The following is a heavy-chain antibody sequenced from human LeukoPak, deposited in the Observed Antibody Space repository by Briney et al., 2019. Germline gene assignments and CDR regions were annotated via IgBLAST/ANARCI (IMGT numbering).Heavy chain of an antibody. CDR2: INHSGST. D-gene: IGHD4-17*01. CDR1: GGSFSGYY. CDR3: ARGTPVDY. V-gene: IGHV4-34*01. J-gene: IGHJ4*02. Sequence: SETLSLTCAVYGGSFSGYYWSWIRQPPGKGLEWIGEINHSGSTNYNPSLKSRFTISVDTSKNQFSLKLSSVTAADTAVYYCARGTPVDYWGQGTLVTVSS.